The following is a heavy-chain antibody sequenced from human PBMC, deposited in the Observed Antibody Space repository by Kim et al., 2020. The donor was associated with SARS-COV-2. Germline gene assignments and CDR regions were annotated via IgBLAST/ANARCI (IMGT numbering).Heavy chain of an antibody. D-gene: IGHD3-22*01. V-gene: IGHV1-18*01. CDR3: ARPVAGTWTYYYDSSGSNSPGSGAFDI. CDR2: ISAYNGNT. J-gene: IGHJ3*02. CDR1: GYTFTSYG. Sequence: ASVKVSCKASGYTFTSYGISWVRQAPGQGLEWMGWISAYNGNTNYAQKLQGRVTMTTDTSTSTAYMELRSLRSDDTAVYYCARPVAGTWTYYYDSSGSNSPGSGAFDIWGQGTMVTVSS.